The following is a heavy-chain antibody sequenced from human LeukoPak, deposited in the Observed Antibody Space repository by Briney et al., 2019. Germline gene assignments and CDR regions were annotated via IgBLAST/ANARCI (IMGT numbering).Heavy chain of an antibody. J-gene: IGHJ4*02. CDR1: GGSITGYY. CDR2: IHYTGAT. D-gene: IGHD3-9*01. CDR3: ARGNILTGYCFDF. V-gene: IGHV4-34*01. Sequence: PSDTLSLTCAVCGGSITGYYWSWIRQTPGRGLEWVGEIHYTGATSYNPSLKSRATISTDTSKNQFSLRLSSVTAADTAVYYCARGNILTGYCFDFWGQGALVTVSS.